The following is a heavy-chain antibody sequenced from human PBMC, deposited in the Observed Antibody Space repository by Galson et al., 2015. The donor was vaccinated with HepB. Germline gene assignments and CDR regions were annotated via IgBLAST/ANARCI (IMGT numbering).Heavy chain of an antibody. J-gene: IGHJ4*02. Sequence: SETLSLTCTVSGGSISSSSYYWGWIRQPPGKGLEWIGSIYYSGSTYYNPSLKSRVTISVDTSKNQFSLKLSSVTAADTAVYYCARWALFEWSFDYWGQGTLVTVSS. CDR2: IYYSGST. CDR1: GGSISSSSYY. D-gene: IGHD3-3*01. V-gene: IGHV4-39*01. CDR3: ARWALFEWSFDY.